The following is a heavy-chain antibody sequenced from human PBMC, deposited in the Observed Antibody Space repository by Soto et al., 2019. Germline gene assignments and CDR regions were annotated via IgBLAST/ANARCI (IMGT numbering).Heavy chain of an antibody. CDR3: GSTNYNPSLKSRVTISVDTSKNQFSLKLSSVTAADTAVYYCARVSNSLLTYYDFWSGYVVGAFDI. V-gene: IGHV3-23*01. Sequence: HPGGSLRLSCAASEFTFSNYAMSWVRQAPGKGLEWVSSISDNGGTTYYADSVKGRFTISRDTSKNTLYLQMNSLRAADTAIYYSGSTNYNPSLKSRVTISVDTSKNQFSLKLSSVTAADTAVYYCARVSNSLLTYYDFWSGYVVGAFDIWGQGTMVTVSS. CDR2: ISDNGGTT. D-gene: IGHD3-10*01. CDR1: EFTFSNYA. J-gene: IGHJ3*02.